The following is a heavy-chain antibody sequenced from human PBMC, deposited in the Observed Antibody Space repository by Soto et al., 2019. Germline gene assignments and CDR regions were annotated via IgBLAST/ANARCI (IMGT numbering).Heavy chain of an antibody. CDR2: IWYDGSNK. D-gene: IGHD6-19*01. CDR1: GFTFSSYG. Sequence: QVQLVESGGGVVQPGRSLRLSCAASGFTFSSYGMHWVRQAPGKGLEWVAVIWYDGSNKYYADSVKGRFTISRDNSKNTLYLQMNSLRDEDTAVYYCAREVVAGYFDYWGQGTLVTVSS. J-gene: IGHJ4*02. V-gene: IGHV3-33*01. CDR3: AREVVAGYFDY.